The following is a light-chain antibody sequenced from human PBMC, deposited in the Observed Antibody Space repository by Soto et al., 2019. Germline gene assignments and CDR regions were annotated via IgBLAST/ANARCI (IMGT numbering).Light chain of an antibody. J-gene: IGKJ2*01. V-gene: IGKV1-5*01. Sequence: IQMTQSPSTLSASVGDRITITCRASQSVSSWLAWYQQKPGRVPKLLIYDASTLESGVPSTFGGSGSGTEFTLTINSLQPEDFATYFCQQYNSFPYIFGQGTKVDIK. CDR3: QQYNSFPYI. CDR2: DAS. CDR1: QSVSSW.